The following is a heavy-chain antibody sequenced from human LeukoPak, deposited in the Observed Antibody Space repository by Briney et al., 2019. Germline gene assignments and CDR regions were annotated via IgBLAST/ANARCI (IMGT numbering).Heavy chain of an antibody. CDR3: ARGGWSIDF. V-gene: IGHV4-39*07. Sequence: SETLSLTCTVSGGSISSSSYYWGWIRQPPGTGLEWIGSIYYSGSTYYNPSLKSRVTISVDTSKNQFSLGLRSVTTADTAVYYCARGGWSIDFWGRGTLVTVSS. D-gene: IGHD2-15*01. CDR1: GGSISSSSYY. CDR2: IYYSGST. J-gene: IGHJ2*01.